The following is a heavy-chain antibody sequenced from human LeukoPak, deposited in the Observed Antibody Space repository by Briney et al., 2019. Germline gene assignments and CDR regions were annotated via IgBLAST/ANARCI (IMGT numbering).Heavy chain of an antibody. J-gene: IGHJ4*02. V-gene: IGHV1-8*01. CDR1: GYTFTSYD. CDR3: ARGPRYGYGLSSGWFDY. Sequence: ASVKVSCKASGYTFTSYDINWVRQATGQGLEWMGWMNPNSGNTGYAQKFQGRVTMTRSTSISTAYMELSSLRSEDTAVYYCARGPRYGYGLSSGWFDYWGQGTLVTVSS. D-gene: IGHD6-19*01. CDR2: MNPNSGNT.